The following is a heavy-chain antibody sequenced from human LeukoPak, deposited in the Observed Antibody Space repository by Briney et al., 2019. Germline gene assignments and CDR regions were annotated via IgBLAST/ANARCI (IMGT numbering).Heavy chain of an antibody. CDR2: IYYSGST. J-gene: IGHJ6*03. CDR3: ARAYSSGWYYYYYYMDV. D-gene: IGHD6-19*01. V-gene: IGHV4-59*01. CDR1: GGFISSYY. Sequence: KPSETLSLTCTVSGGFISSYYWSWIRQPPGKGLGWIGYIYYSGSTNYNPSLKSRVPIPVDTPKNQFSLKLSSVTAADKAVYYCARAYSSGWYYYYYYMDVWGKGTTVTVSS.